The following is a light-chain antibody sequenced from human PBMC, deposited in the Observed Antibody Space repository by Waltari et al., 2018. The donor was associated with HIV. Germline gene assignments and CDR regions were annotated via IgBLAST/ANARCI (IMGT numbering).Light chain of an antibody. CDR2: AAS. Sequence: DIQISQSPSSLSASLGGSVTIACQASQDIEKYLSWYQQKPGKGPKLLMYAASTLETGVPSRFSGSGSGTDFSFTISSLQPEDIATYFCQQYGRFPPITFGRGTRLEI. V-gene: IGKV1-33*01. J-gene: IGKJ5*01. CDR3: QQYGRFPPIT. CDR1: QDIEKY.